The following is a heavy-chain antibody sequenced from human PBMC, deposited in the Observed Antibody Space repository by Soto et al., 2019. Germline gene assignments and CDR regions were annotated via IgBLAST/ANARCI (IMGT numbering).Heavy chain of an antibody. D-gene: IGHD2-15*01. Sequence: QVQLQESGPGLVKPSQTLSLTCTVSGGSISSGGYYWSWIRQHPVKGLEWIGYIYYSGSTYYNPSLKSRVTISVDTSKNQFSLKLSSVTAADTAVYYCARGPPRLYCSGGSCSYFFDYWGQGTLVTVSS. J-gene: IGHJ4*02. V-gene: IGHV4-31*03. CDR3: ARGPPRLYCSGGSCSYFFDY. CDR1: GGSISSGGYY. CDR2: IYYSGST.